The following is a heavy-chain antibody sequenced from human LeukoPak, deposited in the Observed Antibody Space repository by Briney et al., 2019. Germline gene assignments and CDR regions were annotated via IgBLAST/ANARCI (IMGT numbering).Heavy chain of an antibody. CDR1: GFTFSNAW. CDR3: ARDQDPGYCSSTSCLYYFDY. CDR2: INHSGST. J-gene: IGHJ4*02. V-gene: IGHV4-34*01. D-gene: IGHD2-2*01. Sequence: AGGSLRLSCAASGFTFSNAWMSWVRQAPGKGLEWIGEINHSGSTNYNPSLKSRVTISVDTSKDQFSLKLSSVTAADTAVYYCARDQDPGYCSSTSCLYYFDYWGQGTLVTVSS.